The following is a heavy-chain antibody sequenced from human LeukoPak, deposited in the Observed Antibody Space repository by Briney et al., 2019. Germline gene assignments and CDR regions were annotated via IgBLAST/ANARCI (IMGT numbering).Heavy chain of an antibody. J-gene: IGHJ4*02. D-gene: IGHD3-10*01. V-gene: IGHV4-59*08. CDR1: GGSISSYY. CDR3: ARAFTMVRGVITPYYFDY. CDR2: IYYSGST. Sequence: PSETLSLTCTVSGGSISSYYWSWIRQPPGKGLEWIGYIYYSGSTNYNPSLKSRVTISVDTSKNQFSLKLSSVTAADTAVYYCARAFTMVRGVITPYYFDYWGQGTLVTVSS.